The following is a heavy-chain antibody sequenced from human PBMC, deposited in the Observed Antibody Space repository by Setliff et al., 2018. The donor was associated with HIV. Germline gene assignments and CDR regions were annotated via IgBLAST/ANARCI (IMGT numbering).Heavy chain of an antibody. CDR3: ARDSVVRGVMVGMDV. CDR2: IYYSGST. CDR1: GGSISSYY. Sequence: PSETLSLTCTVSGGSISSYYWSWIRQPPGKGLEWIGYIYYSGSTNYNPSLKSRVTISVDTSKNQFSLKLSSVTAADTAVYYCARDSVVRGVMVGMDVWGKGTTGTVSS. D-gene: IGHD3-10*01. J-gene: IGHJ6*03. V-gene: IGHV4-59*01.